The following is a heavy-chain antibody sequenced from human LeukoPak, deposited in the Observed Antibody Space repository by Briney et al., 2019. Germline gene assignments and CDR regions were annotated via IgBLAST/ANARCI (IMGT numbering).Heavy chain of an antibody. D-gene: IGHD3-10*01. V-gene: IGHV3-43D*03. J-gene: IGHJ4*02. CDR1: GFTFDDYD. CDR2: ISWDGGST. Sequence: PGGSLRLSCAASGFTFDDYDVHWLPHAPGKGREGVTLISWDGGSTYYADSVKGRFTIYRDNSKNSLYLQMNSLRAEDTAVYYCASMVRGDSFDYWGQGTLVTVSS. CDR3: ASMVRGDSFDY.